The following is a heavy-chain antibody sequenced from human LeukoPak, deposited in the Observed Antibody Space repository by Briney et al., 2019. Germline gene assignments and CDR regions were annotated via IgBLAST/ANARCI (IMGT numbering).Heavy chain of an antibody. J-gene: IGHJ5*02. CDR2: INHSGST. Sequence: SETLSLTCTVSGGSISSDYWSWIRQPPGKGLEWIGEINHSGSTNYNPSLKSRVTISVDTSKNQFSLKLSSVTAADTAVYYCARVACSSTSCYDNWFDPWGQGTLVTVSS. CDR3: ARVACSSTSCYDNWFDP. V-gene: IGHV4-34*01. D-gene: IGHD2-2*01. CDR1: GGSISSDY.